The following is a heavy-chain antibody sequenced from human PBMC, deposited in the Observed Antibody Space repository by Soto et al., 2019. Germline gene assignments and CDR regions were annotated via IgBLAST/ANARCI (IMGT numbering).Heavy chain of an antibody. CDR1: GCAFSGYW. Sequence: EVQLVESGGDLVQPGGSLRLSCAASGCAFSGYWMSWVRQAPGKGLEGVANIKQDGSEKYYVDSVKGRFTISRDNAKNSLYLQMHSLRVEDTAVYYCARATSVDAYWGQGTLVTVSS. J-gene: IGHJ4*02. V-gene: IGHV3-7*01. D-gene: IGHD5-12*01. CDR3: ARATSVDAY. CDR2: IKQDGSEK.